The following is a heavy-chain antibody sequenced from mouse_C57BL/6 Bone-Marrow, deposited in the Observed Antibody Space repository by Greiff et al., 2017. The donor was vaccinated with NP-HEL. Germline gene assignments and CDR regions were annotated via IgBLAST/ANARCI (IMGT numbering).Heavy chain of an antibody. J-gene: IGHJ4*01. Sequence: EGKLMESEGGLVQPGSSMKLSCTASGFTFSDYYMAWVRQVPEKGLEWVANINYDGSSTYYLDSLKSRFIISRDNAKNILYLQMSSLKSEDTVTYYCAREGGLRRRTYAMDYCGQGTSVTVSS. CDR1: GFTFSDYY. CDR2: INYDGSST. CDR3: AREGGLRRRTYAMDY. D-gene: IGHD2-4*01. V-gene: IGHV5-16*01.